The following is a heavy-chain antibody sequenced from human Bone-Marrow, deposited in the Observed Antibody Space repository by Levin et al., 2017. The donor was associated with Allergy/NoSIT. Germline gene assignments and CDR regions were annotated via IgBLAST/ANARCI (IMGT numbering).Heavy chain of an antibody. CDR1: GFTFSSYG. Sequence: GESLKISCAASGFTFSSYGMHWVRQAPGKGLEWVAVIWYDGSNKYYADSVKGRFTISRDNSKNTLYLQMNSLRAEDTAVYYCARDRSGYDFWSGYYQGGMDVWGQGTTVTVSS. J-gene: IGHJ6*02. CDR3: ARDRSGYDFWSGYYQGGMDV. CDR2: IWYDGSNK. V-gene: IGHV3-33*01. D-gene: IGHD3-3*01.